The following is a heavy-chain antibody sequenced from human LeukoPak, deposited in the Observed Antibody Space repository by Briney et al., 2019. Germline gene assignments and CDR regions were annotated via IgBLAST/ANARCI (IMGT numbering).Heavy chain of an antibody. V-gene: IGHV1-18*01. CDR2: ISAYIGNT. D-gene: IGHD2-2*01. Sequence: ASVKVSCKASGYTFTSYGISWVRQAPGQGLEWMGWISAYIGNTNYAQKLQGRVTMTTDTSTSTAYMELRSLRSDDTAVYYCARDPRKGGYCSSTRCQNWFDPWGQGTLVTVSS. CDR1: GYTFTSYG. J-gene: IGHJ5*02. CDR3: ARDPRKGGYCSSTRCQNWFDP.